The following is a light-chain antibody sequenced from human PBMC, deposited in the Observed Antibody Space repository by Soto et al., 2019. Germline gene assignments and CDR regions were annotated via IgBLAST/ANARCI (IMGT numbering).Light chain of an antibody. CDR3: LHPNSYPWT. J-gene: IGKJ1*01. CDR2: AAS. Sequence: DIQMTQSPSSLSASVGDRVTITCRASQGIRNDLGWYQQKPGKAPKRVIYAASSLQSGVPSTFIGGGSGTQFTITISRLQPEEFSTYDCLHPNSYPWTFGQGTKVEIK. V-gene: IGKV1-17*01. CDR1: QGIRND.